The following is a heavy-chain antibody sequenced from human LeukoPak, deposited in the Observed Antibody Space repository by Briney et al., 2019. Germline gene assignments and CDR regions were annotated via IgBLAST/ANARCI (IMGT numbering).Heavy chain of an antibody. CDR2: ISSSSSYI. Sequence: GGSLRLSCAASGFTFSSYSMNWVRQAPGKGLEWVSSISSSSSYIYYADSVKGRCTISRDNAKNSLYLQMNSLRAEDTAVYYCARDLDYYGSGSPFDYWGQGTLVTVSS. CDR1: GFTFSSYS. D-gene: IGHD3-10*01. V-gene: IGHV3-21*01. CDR3: ARDLDYYGSGSPFDY. J-gene: IGHJ4*02.